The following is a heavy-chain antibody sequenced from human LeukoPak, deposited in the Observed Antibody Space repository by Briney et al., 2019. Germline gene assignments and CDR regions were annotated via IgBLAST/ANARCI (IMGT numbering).Heavy chain of an antibody. CDR1: GGSISSSSYY. Sequence: SETLSLTCTVSGGSISSSSYYWSWIRQPPGKGLGWIGYIYYSGSTNHNPSLKSRVTISVDTSKNQFSLKLSSVTAADTAVYYCARGGFLEWLAIDYWGQGTLVTVSS. D-gene: IGHD3-3*01. CDR2: IYYSGST. CDR3: ARGGFLEWLAIDY. J-gene: IGHJ4*02. V-gene: IGHV4-61*01.